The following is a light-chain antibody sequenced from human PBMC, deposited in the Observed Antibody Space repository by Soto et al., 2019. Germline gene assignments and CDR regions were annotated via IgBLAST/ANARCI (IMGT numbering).Light chain of an antibody. CDR3: QQYNNWPGT. V-gene: IGKV3-15*01. CDR1: ESVSSN. CDR2: GAS. Sequence: VMTQSPATLSVSPGERATLSCRASESVSSNLAWYQQRPGQAPRLLIYGASTRATDTPVRFRGSGSGTEFTLTISSLQSEDFAVYFCQQYNNWPGTFGQGTKVDIK. J-gene: IGKJ1*01.